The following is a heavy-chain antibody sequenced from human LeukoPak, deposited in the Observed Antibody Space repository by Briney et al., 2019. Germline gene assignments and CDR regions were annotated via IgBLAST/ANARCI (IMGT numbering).Heavy chain of an antibody. Sequence: SETLSLTCTVSGGSISSYYWSWIRQPPGKGLEWIGYIYYSGSTNYNPSLKSRVTISVDTSKNQFSLKLCSVTAADTAVYYCARESQRGSGSSAYYYYGMDVWGQGTTVTVSS. CDR2: IYYSGST. CDR3: ARESQRGSGSSAYYYYGMDV. J-gene: IGHJ6*02. CDR1: GGSISSYY. V-gene: IGHV4-59*01. D-gene: IGHD1-26*01.